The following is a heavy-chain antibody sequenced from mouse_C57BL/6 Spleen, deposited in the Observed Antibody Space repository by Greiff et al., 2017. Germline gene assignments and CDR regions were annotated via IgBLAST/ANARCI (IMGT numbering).Heavy chain of an antibody. D-gene: IGHD5-5*01. CDR1: GISITTGNYR. V-gene: IGHV3-5*01. CDR3: ARDKGDYQYYFDY. J-gene: IGHJ2*01. Sequence: VQLKQSGPGLVKPSQTVFLTCTVTGISITTGNYRWSWIRQFPGNKLEWIGYIYYSGTITYNPSLTSRTTITRDTPKNQFFLEMNSLTAEDTATYYCARDKGDYQYYFDYWGQGTTLTVSS. CDR2: IYYSGTI.